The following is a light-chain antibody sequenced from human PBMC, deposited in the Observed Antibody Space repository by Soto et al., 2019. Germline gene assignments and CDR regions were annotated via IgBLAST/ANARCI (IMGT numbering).Light chain of an antibody. V-gene: IGKV1-5*01. Sequence: DIQMTQSPSTLSASVGDRVTITCRASQTIGSSLAWYQHKPGKAPKLLIFDASTLQTGVSSRFSGSGFGTDFTLTISNLKPDDFATYYCQQHNDYSTVTFGQGTKLEIK. CDR3: QQHNDYSTVT. J-gene: IGKJ2*01. CDR2: DAS. CDR1: QTIGSS.